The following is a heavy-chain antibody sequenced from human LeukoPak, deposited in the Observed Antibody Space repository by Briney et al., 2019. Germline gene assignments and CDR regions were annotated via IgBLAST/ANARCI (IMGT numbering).Heavy chain of an antibody. Sequence: GGSLRLSCAASGFTFSSSWMHWVRQVPGKGLVWVSRINYDGSTAYADSVKGRFTIPRDSAKNTLYLQMNGLRAEDTAVYYCVRSRGYVDCWGQGTLVTVSS. CDR1: GFTFSSSW. V-gene: IGHV3-74*01. CDR3: VRSRGYVDC. J-gene: IGHJ4*02. CDR2: INYDGST.